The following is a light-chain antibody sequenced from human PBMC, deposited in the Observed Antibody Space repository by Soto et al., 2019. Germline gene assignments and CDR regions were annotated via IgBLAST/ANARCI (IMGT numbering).Light chain of an antibody. J-gene: IGKJ2*01. CDR1: QSISSW. CDR2: DAS. CDR3: QQYMTYSS. Sequence: DIQMTQSPSTLSASVGDRVTITCRASQSISSWLAWYQQKPGKAPKLLIYDASRLESGVPSRFGGSGSGTEFTLTISSLQPDDFATYYCQQYMTYSSFGQGTKLEIK. V-gene: IGKV1-5*01.